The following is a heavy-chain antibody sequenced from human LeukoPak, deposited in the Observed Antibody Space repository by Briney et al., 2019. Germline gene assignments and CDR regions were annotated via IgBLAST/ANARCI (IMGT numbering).Heavy chain of an antibody. J-gene: IGHJ4*02. CDR3: ARHVRDAYNRRFNY. CDR1: GYSFISYW. V-gene: IGHV5-51*01. Sequence: GESLQISCQGSGYSFISYWIAWVRQMPGKGLEWMASVYPGDSDTTYSPSFQGQVTISADKSISTAYVQWSSLRASDTAMYFCARHVRDAYNRRFNYWGQGTLVTVSS. D-gene: IGHD5-24*01. CDR2: VYPGDSDT.